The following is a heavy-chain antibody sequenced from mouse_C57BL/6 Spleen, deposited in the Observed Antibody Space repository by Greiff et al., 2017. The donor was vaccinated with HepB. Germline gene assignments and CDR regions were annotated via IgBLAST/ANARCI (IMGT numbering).Heavy chain of an antibody. J-gene: IGHJ2*01. D-gene: IGHD1-1*01. CDR1: GYAFSSYW. CDR2: IYPGDGDT. V-gene: IGHV1-80*01. Sequence: VQLQQSGAELVKPGASVKISCKASGYAFSSYWMNWVKQRPGKGLEWIGQIYPGDGDTNYNGKFKGKATLTADKSSSTAYMQLSSLTSEDSAVYFCARDYGSREGVYFDYWGQGTTLTVSS. CDR3: ARDYGSREGVYFDY.